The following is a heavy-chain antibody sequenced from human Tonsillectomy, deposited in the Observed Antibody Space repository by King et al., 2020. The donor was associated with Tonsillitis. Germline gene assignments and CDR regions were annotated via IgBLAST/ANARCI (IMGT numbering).Heavy chain of an antibody. CDR1: GFTFSGYA. Sequence: VQLVESGGGVVQPGRSLRLSCAASGFTFSGYAMHWVRQAPGKGLEWVADISYDGSNKYYADSVKGRFTISRDNSKNTLYLQMNSLRAEDTAVYYCARGTTPLYYFDNWGQGTLFT. J-gene: IGHJ4*02. D-gene: IGHD1-14*01. CDR3: ARGTTPLYYFDN. V-gene: IGHV3-30-3*01. CDR2: ISYDGSNK.